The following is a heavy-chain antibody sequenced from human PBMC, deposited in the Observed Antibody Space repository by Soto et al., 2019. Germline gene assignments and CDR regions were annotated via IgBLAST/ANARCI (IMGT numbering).Heavy chain of an antibody. CDR3: ARGDWWLFDY. V-gene: IGHV1-3*01. Sequence: ASVKVSCKASGYTFTSYAIHWVRQAPGQRLEWMGWINAGNGNTKYSQKFQGRVTITRDTSASTAYMELSSLKSEGTAVYYCARGDWWLFDYWGQGTLVTVSS. D-gene: IGHD2-8*02. CDR1: GYTFTSYA. J-gene: IGHJ4*02. CDR2: INAGNGNT.